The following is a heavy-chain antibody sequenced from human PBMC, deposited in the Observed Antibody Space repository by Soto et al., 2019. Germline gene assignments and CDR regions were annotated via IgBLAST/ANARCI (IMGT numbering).Heavy chain of an antibody. CDR1: GYTFTSYD. D-gene: IGHD3-10*01. J-gene: IGHJ4*02. CDR2: MNPNSGNT. V-gene: IGHV1-8*01. CDR3: ARESITMVRGVIILFDY. Sequence: ASVKVSCKASGYTFTSYDINWVRQATGQGFEWMVWMNPNSGNTGYAQKFQGRVTMTRNTSISTAYMELSSLRSEDTAVYYCARESITMVRGVIILFDYWGQGTLVTVSS.